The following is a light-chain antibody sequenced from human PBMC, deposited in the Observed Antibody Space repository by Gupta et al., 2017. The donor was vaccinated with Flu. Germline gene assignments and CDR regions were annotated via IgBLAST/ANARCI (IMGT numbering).Light chain of an antibody. CDR3: QYSDTANHWV. Sequence: KFMLTQPHSVSESAGKTVTISCTRSSGSIASNYVQWYQQRPGSSPTFGIYVNDRRPSGVPERVSASTDSSSTSASTHTSAMETDDDADDYCQYSDTANHWVFGTGTNLTVL. CDR2: VND. CDR1: SGSIASNY. J-gene: IGLJ3*02. V-gene: IGLV6-57*01.